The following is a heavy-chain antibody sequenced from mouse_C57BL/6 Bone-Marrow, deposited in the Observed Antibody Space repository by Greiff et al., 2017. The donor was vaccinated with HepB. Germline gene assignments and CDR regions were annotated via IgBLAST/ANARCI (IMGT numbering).Heavy chain of an antibody. CDR1: GFTFSSYA. Sequence: EVKLMESGEGLVKPGGSLKLSCAASGFTFSSYAMSWVRQTPEKRLERVAYISSGGDYIYYADTVKGRFTISRDNARNTLYLQMSSLKSEDTAMYYCTREADPAWFAYWGQGTLVTVSA. CDR2: ISSGGDYI. D-gene: IGHD3-2*02. J-gene: IGHJ3*01. CDR3: TREADPAWFAY. V-gene: IGHV5-9-1*02.